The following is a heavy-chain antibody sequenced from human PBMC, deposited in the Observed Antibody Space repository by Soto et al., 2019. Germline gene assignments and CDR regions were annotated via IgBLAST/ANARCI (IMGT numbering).Heavy chain of an antibody. J-gene: IGHJ4*02. CDR1: GYTFTSYG. Sequence: ASVTVSCTASGYTFTSYGISWVRQAPGQGLEWMGWISAYNGNTNYAQKLQGRVTMTTDTSTSTAYMELRSLRSDDTAVYYCARAPRSQWYLDYWGQGTLVTVSS. CDR3: ARAPRSQWYLDY. D-gene: IGHD6-19*01. V-gene: IGHV1-18*01. CDR2: ISAYNGNT.